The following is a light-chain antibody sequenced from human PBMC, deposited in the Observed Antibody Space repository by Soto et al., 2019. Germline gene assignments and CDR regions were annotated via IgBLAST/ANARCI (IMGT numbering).Light chain of an antibody. CDR2: ENN. Sequence: VLTQPPSVSAAPGQKVSMSCSGSSSNVGENFVAWYQHLPGTAPRLLIYENNKRPSEIPDRFFGSKSGTSATLGITGLQTGDEADYYCGTWDTGLSAGVFGGGTKLTVL. CDR1: SSNVGENF. CDR3: GTWDTGLSAGV. J-gene: IGLJ3*02. V-gene: IGLV1-51*01.